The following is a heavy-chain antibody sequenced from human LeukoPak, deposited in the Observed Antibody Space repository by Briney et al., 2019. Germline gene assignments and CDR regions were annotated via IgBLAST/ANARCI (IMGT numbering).Heavy chain of an antibody. V-gene: IGHV3-48*01. CDR1: GFTFSSYS. J-gene: IGHJ4*02. CDR3: ARDAAKYGDYFDY. Sequence: PGGSLRLSCAASGFTFSSYSMNWVRQAPGKGLEWVSYISSSSSTIYYADSVKGRFTISRDNAKNSLYLQMNSLRAEDTAVYYCARDAAKYGDYFDYWGQGTLVTVSS. D-gene: IGHD4-17*01. CDR2: ISSSSSTI.